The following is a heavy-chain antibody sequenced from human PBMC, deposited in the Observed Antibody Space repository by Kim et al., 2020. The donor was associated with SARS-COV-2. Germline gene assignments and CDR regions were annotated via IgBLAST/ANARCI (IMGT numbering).Heavy chain of an antibody. Sequence: GGSLRLSCAASGFNFREYWMRWVRQSPGKGLEWVADLNEDGSEKFYMDSVRGRFTISGDNAKNSLFLQMNSLRAEDAALYYCARGGSYSFEYWGQGSLVTVSS. D-gene: IGHD5-12*01. CDR3: ARGGSYSFEY. J-gene: IGHJ4*02. CDR2: LNEDGSEK. V-gene: IGHV3-7*01. CDR1: GFNFREYW.